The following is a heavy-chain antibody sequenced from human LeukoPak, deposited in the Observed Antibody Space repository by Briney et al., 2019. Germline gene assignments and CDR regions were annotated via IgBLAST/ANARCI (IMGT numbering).Heavy chain of an antibody. D-gene: IGHD2-2*03. J-gene: IGHJ4*02. Sequence: RSGGSLRLSCAAFGFTFSSYAMHWVRQAPGEGLEWVVVISYDGSNKYYADSVKGRFTISRDNSKNTLFLQMNGLRGEDTAVYYCARDFGWISGLDYWGQGTLVTVSS. CDR1: GFTFSSYA. CDR3: ARDFGWISGLDY. V-gene: IGHV3-30-3*01. CDR2: ISYDGSNK.